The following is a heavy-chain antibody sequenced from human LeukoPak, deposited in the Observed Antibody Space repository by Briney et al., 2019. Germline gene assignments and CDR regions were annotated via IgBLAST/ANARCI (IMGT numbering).Heavy chain of an antibody. Sequence: SGGSLKLYCAPPGFAVRSYGMSWVREPPGKAEEWVANVQQDGSERYFVDSVRGRFSICRDNANNSLYLQMNSLRAEDTAVYYCAKDSTIYDFWSGYSGAFDIWGPGTMVTVSS. V-gene: IGHV3-7*01. D-gene: IGHD3-3*01. CDR2: VQQDGSER. J-gene: IGHJ3*02. CDR3: AKDSTIYDFWSGYSGAFDI. CDR1: GFAVRSYG.